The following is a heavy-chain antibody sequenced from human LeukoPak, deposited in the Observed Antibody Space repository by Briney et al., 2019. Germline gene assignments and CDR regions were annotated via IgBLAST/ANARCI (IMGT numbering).Heavy chain of an antibody. Sequence: PGGSLRLSCATSGFTFSNHAMDSVRQPTGKGLEWVSAIGIAGDTFYPGSVKGRFTISRENAKNSLSLQTNSLKAEDTAVYYCVRQQTSHGNFDCWGQATLVTVSS. CDR2: IGIAGDT. CDR1: GFTFSNHA. D-gene: IGHD1/OR15-1a*01. V-gene: IGHV3-13*01. CDR3: VRQQTSHGNFDC. J-gene: IGHJ4*02.